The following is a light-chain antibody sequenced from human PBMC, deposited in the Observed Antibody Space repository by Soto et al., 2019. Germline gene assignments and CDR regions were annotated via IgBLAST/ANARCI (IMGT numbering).Light chain of an antibody. CDR2: AAS. CDR3: QQSYSTPQT. V-gene: IGKV1-39*01. Sequence: DIQMTQSPSSLSASVVDRFTITFLASQSISSYLNWYQRKPGKAPKLLIYAASSLQSGVPSRFSGSGSGTDFTLTISSLQPEDFATYYCQQSYSTPQTFGQGTKVDIK. CDR1: QSISSY. J-gene: IGKJ1*01.